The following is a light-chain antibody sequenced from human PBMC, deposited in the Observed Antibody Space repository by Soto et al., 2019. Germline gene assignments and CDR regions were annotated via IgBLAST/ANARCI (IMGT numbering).Light chain of an antibody. Sequence: QSALTQPASVSGSPGQSITISCTGTSSDVGSYNLVSWYQQHPGKAPKFMIYEVSKRPSGVSNRFSGSKSGNTASLTISGLQAEYEGDYLCCSYAESSTAYVFGTGTKVTVL. CDR2: EVS. CDR1: SSDVGSYNL. J-gene: IGLJ1*01. CDR3: CSYAESSTAYV. V-gene: IGLV2-23*02.